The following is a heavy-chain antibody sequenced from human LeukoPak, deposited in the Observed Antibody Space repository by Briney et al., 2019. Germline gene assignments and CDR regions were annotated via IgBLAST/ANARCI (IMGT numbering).Heavy chain of an antibody. V-gene: IGHV4-38-2*02. J-gene: IGHJ6*03. CDR2: IYHSGST. Sequence: SETLSLTCTVSGYSISSGYYWGWIRQPPGKGLEWIGSIYHSGSTYYNPSLKSRVTISVDTSKNQFSLKLSSVTAADTAVYYCARGVLTFGGGYYSYYMDVWGKGTTVTISS. CDR1: GYSISSGYY. CDR3: ARGVLTFGGGYYSYYMDV. D-gene: IGHD3-10*01.